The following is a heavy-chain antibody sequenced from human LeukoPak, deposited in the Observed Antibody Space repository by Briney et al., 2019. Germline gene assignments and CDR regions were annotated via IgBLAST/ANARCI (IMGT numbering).Heavy chain of an antibody. CDR3: ARHGYSSSWYQIYAFDI. D-gene: IGHD6-13*01. CDR2: IYYSGST. CDR1: GGSISSYY. J-gene: IGHJ3*02. Sequence: SETLSLTCTVSGGSISSYYWSWIRQPPGKGLEWIGYIYYSGSTNYNPSLKSRVTISVDTSKNQFSLKLSSVTAAVTAVYYCARHGYSSSWYQIYAFDIWGQGTMVTVSS. V-gene: IGHV4-59*08.